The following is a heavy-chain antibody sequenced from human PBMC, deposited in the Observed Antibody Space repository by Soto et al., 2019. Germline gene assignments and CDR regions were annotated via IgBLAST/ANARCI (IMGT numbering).Heavy chain of an antibody. D-gene: IGHD3-3*01. CDR1: GYTFTSYG. Sequence: ASVKVSCTASGYTFTSYGISWVRQAPGQGLEWMGWISAYNGNTNYAQKLQGRVTMTTDTSTSTAYMELRSLRSDDTAVYYCARYRFLEWLSYADYWGQGTLVTVSS. V-gene: IGHV1-18*01. CDR2: ISAYNGNT. CDR3: ARYRFLEWLSYADY. J-gene: IGHJ4*02.